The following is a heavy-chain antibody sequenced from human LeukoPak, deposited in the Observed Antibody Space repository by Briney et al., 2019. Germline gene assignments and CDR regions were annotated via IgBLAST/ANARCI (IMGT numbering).Heavy chain of an antibody. CDR1: GLTFSNYW. CDR2: INSDGSTT. J-gene: IGHJ6*02. CDR3: ARDDRPPGYYYGMDV. V-gene: IGHV3-74*01. Sequence: QPGGSLRLSCAASGLTFSNYWMHWVRQAPGKGLVWVSRINSDGSTTTYAVSVKGRFTISRDNAKNTLYLQMNSLRAEDTAVYYCARDDRPPGYYYGMDVWGQGTTVTVSS.